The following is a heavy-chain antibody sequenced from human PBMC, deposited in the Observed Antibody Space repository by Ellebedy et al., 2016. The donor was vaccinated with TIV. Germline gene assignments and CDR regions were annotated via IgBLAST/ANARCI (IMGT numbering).Heavy chain of an antibody. J-gene: IGHJ4*02. D-gene: IGHD3-16*01. Sequence: MPSETLSLTCTVSGGSITSGSHYWAWIRQPPGKRREWVGNVYFIGSTNYNPSLKSRVTISVDTSKNQFSLKLTSVTAADTAVYYCVRHPTLGTLDYWGQGAQVTVSS. CDR1: GGSITSGSHY. CDR2: VYFIGST. V-gene: IGHV4-39*01. CDR3: VRHPTLGTLDY.